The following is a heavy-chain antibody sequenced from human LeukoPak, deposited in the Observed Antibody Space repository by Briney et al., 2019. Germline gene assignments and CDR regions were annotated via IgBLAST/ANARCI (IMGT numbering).Heavy chain of an antibody. V-gene: IGHV1-18*01. CDR3: ARETYYYDSSGYYYGRRYYFDY. CDR1: GYTFTSYG. J-gene: IGHJ4*02. D-gene: IGHD3-22*01. CDR2: ISAYNGNT. Sequence: GASVKVSCKASGYTFTSYGISWVRQAPGQGLEWMGWISAYNGNTNYAQKLQGRVTMTTDTSTSTAYMELRSLRSDDTAVYYCARETYYYDSSGYYYGRRYYFDYWGQGTLVTVSS.